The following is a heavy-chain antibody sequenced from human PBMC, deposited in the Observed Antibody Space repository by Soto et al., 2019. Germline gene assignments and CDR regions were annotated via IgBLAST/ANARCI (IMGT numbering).Heavy chain of an antibody. CDR2: ISSSSTI. J-gene: IGHJ4*02. CDR3: ASLGSVNDY. D-gene: IGHD3-10*01. Sequence: EVQLVESGGGLVQPGGSLRLSCAASGFTFSSYSMNWVRQAPGKGLEWVSYISSSSTIYYADSVKGRFTISRDNAKNSLYLQMNSLRAEDTAVYYCASLGSVNDYWGQGTLVTVSS. V-gene: IGHV3-48*01. CDR1: GFTFSSYS.